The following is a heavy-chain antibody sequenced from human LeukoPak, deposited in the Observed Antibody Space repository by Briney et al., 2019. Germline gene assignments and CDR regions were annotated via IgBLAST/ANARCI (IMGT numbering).Heavy chain of an antibody. CDR1: GFTFSSYG. D-gene: IGHD3-9*01. V-gene: IGHV3-30*02. Sequence: GGSLRLSCAASGFTFSSYGMSWVRQAPGKGLEWVAFIRYDGSNKYYADSVKGRFTISRDNSKNTLYLQMNSLRAEDTAVYYCAKVTSRYFDWLLLDYWGQGTLVTVSS. CDR3: AKVTSRYFDWLLLDY. J-gene: IGHJ4*02. CDR2: IRYDGSNK.